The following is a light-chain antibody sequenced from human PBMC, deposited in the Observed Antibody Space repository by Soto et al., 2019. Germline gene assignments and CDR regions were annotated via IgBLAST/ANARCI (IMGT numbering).Light chain of an antibody. J-gene: IGKJ5*01. Sequence: EIVMTQSPATLSVSAGESATLSCRASQSIRNYLAWYQQIPGQAPRLLIYAADSRATGVPGRFTGSGSGTVFTLTISSLQPEDSGVYYYQQYDTWPPITFGQGTRLEIK. CDR3: QQYDTWPPIT. CDR2: AAD. CDR1: QSIRNY. V-gene: IGKV3-15*01.